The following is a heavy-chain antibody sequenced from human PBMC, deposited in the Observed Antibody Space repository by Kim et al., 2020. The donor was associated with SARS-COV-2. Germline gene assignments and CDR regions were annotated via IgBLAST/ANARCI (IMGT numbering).Heavy chain of an antibody. CDR3: ARDVVRGGYCSGGSCYGY. Sequence: SKTLSLTCTVSGGSISSGDYYWSWIRQPPGKGLEWIGYIYYSGSTYYNPSLKSRVTISVDTSKNQFSLKLSSVTAADTAVYYCARDVVRGGYCSGGSCYGYWGQGTLVTVSS. CDR2: IYYSGST. D-gene: IGHD2-15*01. CDR1: GGSISSGDYY. V-gene: IGHV4-30-4*01. J-gene: IGHJ4*02.